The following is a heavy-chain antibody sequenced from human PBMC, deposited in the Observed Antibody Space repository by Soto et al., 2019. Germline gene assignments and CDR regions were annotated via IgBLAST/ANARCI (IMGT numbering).Heavy chain of an antibody. CDR1: GFTFDDYA. CDR3: AKEWNSSGFDY. V-gene: IGHV3-9*01. Sequence: EVQLVESGGGLVQPGRSLRLSCAASGFTFDDYAMHWVRQAPGKGLEWVSGISWNSGSIGYADSVKGRFTISRDNAKNSLYLQMNSLRAEDTALYYCAKEWNSSGFDYWGQGTLVTVSS. CDR2: ISWNSGSI. D-gene: IGHD6-19*01. J-gene: IGHJ4*02.